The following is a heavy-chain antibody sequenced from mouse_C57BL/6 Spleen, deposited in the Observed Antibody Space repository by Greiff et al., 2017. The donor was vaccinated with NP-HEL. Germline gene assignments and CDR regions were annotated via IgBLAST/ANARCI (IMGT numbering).Heavy chain of an antibody. J-gene: IGHJ2*01. Sequence: VQLQQSGPELVKPGASVKISCKASGYAFSSSWMNWVKQRPGKGLEWIGRIYPGDGDTNYNGKFKGKATLTADKSSSTAYMQLSSLTSEDAAVYFCARRTTVVGYFDYWGQGTTLTVSS. V-gene: IGHV1-82*01. D-gene: IGHD1-1*01. CDR2: IYPGDGDT. CDR1: GYAFSSSW. CDR3: ARRTTVVGYFDY.